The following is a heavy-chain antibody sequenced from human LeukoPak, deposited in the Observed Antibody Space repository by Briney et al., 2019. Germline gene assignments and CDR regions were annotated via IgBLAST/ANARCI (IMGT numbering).Heavy chain of an antibody. CDR3: ARPYTSGWYGVFDI. CDR1: GMTFSDAW. Sequence: GSLRLSCAASGMTFSDAWMSWIRQSPGKGLEWIGYISYSGSTNYNPSLKSRVTISVDTSKNQFSLKLSSVAAADTAVYYCARPYTSGWYGVFDIWGQGTMVTVSS. J-gene: IGHJ3*02. V-gene: IGHV4-59*08. CDR2: ISYSGST. D-gene: IGHD6-19*01.